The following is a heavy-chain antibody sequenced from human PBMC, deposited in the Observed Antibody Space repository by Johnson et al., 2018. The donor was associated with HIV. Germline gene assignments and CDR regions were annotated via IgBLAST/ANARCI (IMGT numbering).Heavy chain of an antibody. Sequence: QVQLVESGGGVVQPGRSLRLSCAASGFTFSTYGMHWVRQAPGKGLEWVAVMWYDGSNKYYADSVKGRFTISRDNSKNTLYLQMNSLRAEDTAVYYCARDRAPVYSSSSTPFDA. CDR1: GFTFSTYG. CDR2: MWYDGSNK. CDR3: ARDRAPVYSSSSTPFDA. V-gene: IGHV3-33*01. D-gene: IGHD6-6*01. J-gene: IGHJ3*01.